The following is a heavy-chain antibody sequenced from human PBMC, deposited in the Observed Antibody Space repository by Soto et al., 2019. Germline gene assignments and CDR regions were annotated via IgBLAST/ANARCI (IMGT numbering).Heavy chain of an antibody. V-gene: IGHV3-53*04. CDR3: VRARGYYGSGRPDVFDI. Sequence: EVQLVESGGGLVQPGGSLRLSCAASGFTVSSNYLNWVRQAPGKGLEWVSVIYSCGPTYYADSVKGRFTISRHNSNNTLYLQMNSLRGDDTAVYYCVRARGYYGSGRPDVFDIWGQGTMVTVSS. D-gene: IGHD3-10*01. J-gene: IGHJ3*02. CDR2: IYSCGPT. CDR1: GFTVSSNY.